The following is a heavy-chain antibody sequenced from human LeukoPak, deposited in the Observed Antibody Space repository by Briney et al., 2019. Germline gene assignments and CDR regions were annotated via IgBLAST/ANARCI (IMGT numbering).Heavy chain of an antibody. CDR1: GFTFSSYS. D-gene: IGHD5-18*01. Sequence: GGSLRLSCAASGFTFSSYSMNWVRQAPGKGLEWVSSISSSSSYIYYADSVKGRFTISRDNAKNSLYPQMNSLRAEDTAVYYCAREGLQDFYYGMDVWGQGTTVTVSS. CDR2: ISSSSSYI. CDR3: AREGLQDFYYGMDV. V-gene: IGHV3-21*01. J-gene: IGHJ6*02.